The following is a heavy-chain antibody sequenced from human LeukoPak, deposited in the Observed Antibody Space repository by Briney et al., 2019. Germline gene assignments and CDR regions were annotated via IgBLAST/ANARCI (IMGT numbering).Heavy chain of an antibody. D-gene: IGHD6-19*01. J-gene: IGHJ5*02. CDR2: IYHSGST. CDR3: ARVPDDYSSGWYLTRPASWFDP. CDR1: GYSISSGYY. Sequence: PSETLSLTCTVSGYSISSGYYWGWSRQPPGKGLEWIGSIYHSGSTYYNPSLKSRATISVDTSKNQFSLKLSPVTAADTAVYYCARVPDDYSSGWYLTRPASWFDPWGQGTLVTVSS. V-gene: IGHV4-38-2*02.